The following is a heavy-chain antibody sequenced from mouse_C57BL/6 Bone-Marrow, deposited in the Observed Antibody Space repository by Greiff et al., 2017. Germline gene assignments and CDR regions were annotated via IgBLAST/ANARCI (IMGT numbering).Heavy chain of an antibody. V-gene: IGHV1-64*01. CDR2: IHPNSGST. CDR1: GYTFTSYW. Sequence: VQLQQPGAELVKPGASVKLSCKASGYTFTSYWMHWVKQRPGQGLEWIGMIHPNSGSTNYNEKFKSKATLTVDKSSRTAYMQLRSLTSEDSAVYYCAHGYYLDYWGQGTTLTVSS. J-gene: IGHJ2*01. CDR3: AHGYYLDY. D-gene: IGHD2-2*01.